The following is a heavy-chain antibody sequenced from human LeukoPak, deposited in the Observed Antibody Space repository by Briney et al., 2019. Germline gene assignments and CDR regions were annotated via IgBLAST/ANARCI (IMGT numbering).Heavy chain of an antibody. Sequence: AASVKVSFKASGYTFTGYYMHWVRQAPGQGLEWMGWINPNNGGTNYAQKFQGRVTMTRDTSISTAYMELSRLRSDDTAVYYCASGGAIRGGWPLLYWGQGTLVTVSS. CDR2: INPNNGGT. CDR3: ASGGAIRGGWPLLY. J-gene: IGHJ4*02. D-gene: IGHD3-10*01. V-gene: IGHV1-2*02. CDR1: GYTFTGYY.